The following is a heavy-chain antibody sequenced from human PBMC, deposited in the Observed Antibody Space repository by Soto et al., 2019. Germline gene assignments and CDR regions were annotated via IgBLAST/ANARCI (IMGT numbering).Heavy chain of an antibody. V-gene: IGHV1-18*01. CDR3: ARDSGLAASDDAFDI. J-gene: IGHJ3*02. CDR2: ISAYNGNT. CDR1: GYTFTSYG. Sequence: QVQLVQSGAEVKKPGASVKVSCKASGYTFTSYGISWVRQAPGQGLEWMGWISAYNGNTNYAQKLQGRVTMTTDTSTSTAYRELRSLRSDDTAVYYCARDSGLAASDDAFDIWGQGTMVTVSS. D-gene: IGHD6-25*01.